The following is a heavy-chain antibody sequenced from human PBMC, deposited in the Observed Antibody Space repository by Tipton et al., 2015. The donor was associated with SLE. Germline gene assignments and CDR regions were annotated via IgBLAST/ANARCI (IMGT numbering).Heavy chain of an antibody. Sequence: TLSLTCTVSGGSISSSSYYWGWIRQPPGKGLEWIGSIYYSGSTYYNPSLKSRVTISVDTSKNQFSLKLSSVTAVDTAVYYCARGPFWSGSWDYWGQGTLVTVSS. CDR1: GGSISSSSYY. D-gene: IGHD3-3*01. CDR2: IYYSGST. J-gene: IGHJ4*02. CDR3: ARGPFWSGSWDY. V-gene: IGHV4-39*07.